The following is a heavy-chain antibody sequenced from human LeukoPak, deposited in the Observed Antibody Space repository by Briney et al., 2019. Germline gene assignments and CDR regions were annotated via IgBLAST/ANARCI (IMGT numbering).Heavy chain of an antibody. Sequence: GESLKISCKGSGYSFTSYWIGWVRQMPGKGLEWMGIIYPGDSDTRYRPSFQGQDTISAEESISTAYLQWSSLKDSDTAMYYCARQLERHFDYWGQGTLVTVSS. D-gene: IGHD1-1*01. CDR1: GYSFTSYW. J-gene: IGHJ4*02. V-gene: IGHV5-51*01. CDR2: IYPGDSDT. CDR3: ARQLERHFDY.